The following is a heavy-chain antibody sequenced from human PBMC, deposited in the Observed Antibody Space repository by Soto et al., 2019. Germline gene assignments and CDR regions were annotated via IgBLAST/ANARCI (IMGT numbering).Heavy chain of an antibody. D-gene: IGHD4-17*01. CDR1: GFTFSSYS. CDR3: ARDAHGDHPSYYFDY. CDR2: ISSSSSYI. J-gene: IGHJ4*02. V-gene: IGHV3-21*01. Sequence: PGGSLRLSCAASGFTFSSYSVNWVRQAPGKGLEWVSSISSSSSYIYYADSVKGRFTISRDNAKNSLYLQMNSLRAEDTAVYYCARDAHGDHPSYYFDYWGQGTLVTVSS.